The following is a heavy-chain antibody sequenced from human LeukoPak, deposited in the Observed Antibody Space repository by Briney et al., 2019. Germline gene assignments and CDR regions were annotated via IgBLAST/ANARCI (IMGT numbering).Heavy chain of an antibody. CDR3: ARGRGGDYVPSRFDY. CDR2: ISGSGGST. V-gene: IGHV3-23*01. Sequence: GGSLRLSCAASGFTFSSYAMSWVRQAPGKGLEWVSAISGSGGSTYYADSVKGRFTISRDNSKNTLYLQMNSLRAEDTAVYYCARGRGGDYVPSRFDYWGQGTLVTVPS. J-gene: IGHJ4*02. CDR1: GFTFSSYA. D-gene: IGHD4-17*01.